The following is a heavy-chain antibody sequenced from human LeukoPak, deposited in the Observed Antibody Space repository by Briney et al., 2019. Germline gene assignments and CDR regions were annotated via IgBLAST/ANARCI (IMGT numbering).Heavy chain of an antibody. Sequence: SETLSLTCTVSGGSISSSSYYWGWIRQPPGKGLEWIGEINHSGSTNYNPSLKSRVTISVDTSKNQFSLKLSSVTAADTAVYYCARGRRYFDWINWFDPWGQGTLVTVSS. D-gene: IGHD3-9*01. CDR3: ARGRRYFDWINWFDP. J-gene: IGHJ5*02. CDR1: GGSISSSSYY. V-gene: IGHV4-39*07. CDR2: INHSGST.